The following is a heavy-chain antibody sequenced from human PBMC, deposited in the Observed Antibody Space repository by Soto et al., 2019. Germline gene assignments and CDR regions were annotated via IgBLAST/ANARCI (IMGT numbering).Heavy chain of an antibody. CDR2: IYYDGGT. D-gene: IGHD6-13*01. CDR3: ARVSEANSWHAFDI. CDR1: GESVISATYY. Sequence: PSETMSLTCTVSGESVISATYYWSWIRQPPGKGLEWIGYIYYDGGTTYNSSLKSRVTISTDTSRSQLSRQLSSATPADTAVYYCARVSEANSWHAFDIWGQGTMVTVSS. V-gene: IGHV4-61*01. J-gene: IGHJ3*02.